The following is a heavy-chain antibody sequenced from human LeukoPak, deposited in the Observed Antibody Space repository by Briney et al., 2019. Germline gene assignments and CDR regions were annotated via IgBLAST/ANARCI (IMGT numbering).Heavy chain of an antibody. CDR2: ISAGATTT. D-gene: IGHD2-21*02. J-gene: IGHJ4*02. Sequence: PGGSLGLSCETSGFTFTSYAVSWVRQAPGKGLEWVSAISAGATTTYYADSVKGRFTISRDDSRNTLYLQMDSLRVEDTAVYYCANPCSDGVCYPDYWGQGTLVTVSS. CDR1: GFTFTSYA. V-gene: IGHV3-23*01. CDR3: ANPCSDGVCYPDY.